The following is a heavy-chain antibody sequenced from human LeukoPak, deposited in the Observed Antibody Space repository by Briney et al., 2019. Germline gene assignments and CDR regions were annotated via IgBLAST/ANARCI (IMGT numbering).Heavy chain of an antibody. CDR1: GGSVSNYY. CDR2: TYYTET. Sequence: PETLSLTCTVSGGSVSNYYWSWIRQSPGKGLEWIGSTYYTETSYNPSLKSRVTISADTSKNQFSLKLYSVTAADTAVYYCATRKLGNDYWGQGTLVTVSS. V-gene: IGHV4-59*02. J-gene: IGHJ4*02. D-gene: IGHD7-27*01. CDR3: ATRKLGNDY.